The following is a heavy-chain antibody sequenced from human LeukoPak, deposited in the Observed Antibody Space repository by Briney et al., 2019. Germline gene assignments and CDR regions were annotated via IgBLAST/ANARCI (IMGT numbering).Heavy chain of an antibody. Sequence: GGSLRLSCAASGFTFSIYAMHWVRQAPGKGLEWVAVISYDGSNKYYADSVKGRFTISRDNSKNTLYLQMNSLRAEDTAVYYCARADYDGYFDYWGQGTLVTVSS. D-gene: IGHD4-17*01. CDR1: GFTFSIYA. CDR2: ISYDGSNK. V-gene: IGHV3-30-3*01. CDR3: ARADYDGYFDY. J-gene: IGHJ4*02.